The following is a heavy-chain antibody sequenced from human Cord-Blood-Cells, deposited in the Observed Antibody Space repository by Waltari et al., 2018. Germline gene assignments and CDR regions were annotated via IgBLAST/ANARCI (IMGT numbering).Heavy chain of an antibody. Sequence: QVQLVQSGAEVKKPGASVKVSCKASGYTFTSYDINWVRQATGQGLEWMGWMNPNSGNTGYAQKFQGRVTITRNTPISTAYSALSILRSEDTAVYYCAGSFRTGAYDAFDIWRQGTRVPVAS. J-gene: IGHJ3*02. V-gene: IGHV1-8*03. CDR2: MNPNSGNT. D-gene: IGHD7-27*01. CDR1: GYTFTSYD. CDR3: AGSFRTGAYDAFDI.